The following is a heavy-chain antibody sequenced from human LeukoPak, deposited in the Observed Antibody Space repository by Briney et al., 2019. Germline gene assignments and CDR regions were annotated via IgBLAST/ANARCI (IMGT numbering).Heavy chain of an antibody. CDR1: GHTFTGCY. CDR3: ARADCSSTSCYAAYFDY. J-gene: IGHJ4*02. V-gene: IGHV1-2*04. D-gene: IGHD2-2*01. Sequence: ASVKVSCKASGHTFTGCYMHWVRQAPGQGLEWMGWINPNSGGTNYAQKFQGWVTMTRDTSISTAYMELSRLRSDDTAVYYCARADCSSTSCYAAYFDYWGQGTLVTVSS. CDR2: INPNSGGT.